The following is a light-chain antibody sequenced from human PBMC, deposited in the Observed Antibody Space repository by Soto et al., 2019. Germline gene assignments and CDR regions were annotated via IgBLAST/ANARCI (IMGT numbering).Light chain of an antibody. Sequence: EIVLTQSPGTLSLSPGERATLSCRASQSVSNNYLAWYQQKPGQAPRLLIYGASTRATGIPARFSGSGSGTDFTLTISSLEPEDFAVYYCQQRSYWPPTWTFGQGTKVDIK. V-gene: IGKV3-11*01. CDR2: GAS. CDR1: QSVSNNY. J-gene: IGKJ1*01. CDR3: QQRSYWPPTWT.